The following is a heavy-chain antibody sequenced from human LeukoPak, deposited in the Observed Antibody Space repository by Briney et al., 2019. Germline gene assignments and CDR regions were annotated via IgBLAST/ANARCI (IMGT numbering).Heavy chain of an antibody. Sequence: GGSLRLSCAASGFTFTSYSMTWVRQAPGKGLEWVSSISGSGLRPYYADSVKGRFTVSRDNSKSTLYLQMSSLRAEDTAVYYCAKGGLENYFDYWGQGTLVTISS. CDR1: GFTFTSYS. D-gene: IGHD5-24*01. CDR3: AKGGLENYFDY. V-gene: IGHV3-23*01. CDR2: ISGSGLRP. J-gene: IGHJ4*02.